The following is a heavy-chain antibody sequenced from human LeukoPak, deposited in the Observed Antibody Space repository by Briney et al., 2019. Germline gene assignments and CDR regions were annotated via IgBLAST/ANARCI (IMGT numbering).Heavy chain of an antibody. D-gene: IGHD6-13*01. CDR1: GGTFSSYA. CDR2: IIPIFGTA. J-gene: IGHJ6*03. Sequence: ASVKVSCKASGGTFSSYAISWVRQAPGQGLEWMGGIIPIFGTANYAQKFQGRVTITADKSTSTAYMELSSLRSEDTAVYYCARGRDGYSSSWYGLYYYYMDVWGKGTTVTVSS. CDR3: ARGRDGYSSSWYGLYYYYMDV. V-gene: IGHV1-69*06.